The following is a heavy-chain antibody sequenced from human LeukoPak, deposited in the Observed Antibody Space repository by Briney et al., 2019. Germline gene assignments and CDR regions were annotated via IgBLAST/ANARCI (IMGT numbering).Heavy chain of an antibody. CDR1: GYSFTSYY. V-gene: IGHV1-46*01. CDR2: INPSGRSA. CDR3: ARDNSVGETAWWFDP. J-gene: IGHJ5*02. D-gene: IGHD1-26*01. Sequence: ASVKVSCKASGYSFTSYYMHWVRQAPGQGLEWMGFINPSGRSAAYAQKFQGRLTMTRDMFTSTDYMELTSLTSDDTAVYYCARDNSVGETAWWFDPWGQGTLVTVSS.